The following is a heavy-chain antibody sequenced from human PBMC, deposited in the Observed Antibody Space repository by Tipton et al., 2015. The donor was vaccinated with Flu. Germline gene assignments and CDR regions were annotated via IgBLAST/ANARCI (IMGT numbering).Heavy chain of an antibody. V-gene: IGHV4-39*07. Sequence: TLSPTCTVSGGSISSSSYYWGWIRQPPGKGLEWIGSIYYSGSTYYNPSLKSRVTISVDTSKNQFSLKLSSVTAADTAVYYCARKYYYGSGRVPTFDYWGQGTLVTVSS. D-gene: IGHD3-10*01. CDR3: ARKYYYGSGRVPTFDY. J-gene: IGHJ4*02. CDR1: GGSISSSSYY. CDR2: IYYSGST.